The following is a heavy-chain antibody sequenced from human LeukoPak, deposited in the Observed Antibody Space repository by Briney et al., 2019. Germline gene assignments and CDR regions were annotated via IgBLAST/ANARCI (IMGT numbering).Heavy chain of an antibody. CDR3: ARDPRCSNGSCLDAFDI. D-gene: IGHD2-15*01. J-gene: IGHJ3*02. Sequence: SETLSLTCTVSGGSISSSSYYWGWIRQPPGKGLEWIGSIYYSGSTYYNPSLKSRVTISVDTSKNQFSLKLSSVTAADTAVYYCARDPRCSNGSCLDAFDIWGQGTMVTVSS. CDR2: IYYSGST. V-gene: IGHV4-39*02. CDR1: GGSISSSSYY.